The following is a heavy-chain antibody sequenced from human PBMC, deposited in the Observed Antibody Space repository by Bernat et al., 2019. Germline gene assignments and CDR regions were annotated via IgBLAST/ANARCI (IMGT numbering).Heavy chain of an antibody. CDR2: IYWDDDK. CDR3: AHSDSGWAYNWFDP. J-gene: IGHJ5*02. CDR1: GFSLSTSGVG. Sequence: QITLKESGPTLVKPTQTLTLTCTFSGFSLSTSGVGVGWIRQPPGKALEWLALIYWDDDKRYSPSLKSRLTITNDTSKTQVVLTMTNMNPVDTATYYCAHSDSGWAYNWFDPWGQGTLVTVSS. D-gene: IGHD6-19*01. V-gene: IGHV2-5*02.